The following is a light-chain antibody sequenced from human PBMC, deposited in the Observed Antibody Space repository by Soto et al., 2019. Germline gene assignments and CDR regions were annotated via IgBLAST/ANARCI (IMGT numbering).Light chain of an antibody. V-gene: IGKV3-20*01. Sequence: EIVLTQSPGTLSLSPGERATLSCRASHSVSSSYLAWYQQKPGQAPRLLIYGAFSRATGIPDRFSGSGSGTDFTLTISRLEPEDIAVYYCQQYGSSRPYTFGQGTKLEIK. CDR3: QQYGSSRPYT. CDR2: GAF. CDR1: HSVSSSY. J-gene: IGKJ2*01.